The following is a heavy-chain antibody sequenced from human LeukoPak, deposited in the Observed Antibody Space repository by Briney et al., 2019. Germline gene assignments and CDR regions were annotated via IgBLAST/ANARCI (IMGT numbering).Heavy chain of an antibody. V-gene: IGHV1-69*05. CDR2: ISPIFGTA. CDR1: GGTFSSYA. CDR3: ARGLSPLGSGYYMDV. J-gene: IGHJ6*03. Sequence: GASVKVSCTASGGTFSSYAISWVRQAPGQGLEWMGGISPIFGTANYAQKFQGRVTITTDESTSTAYMELSSMRSEDTAVYYCARGLSPLGSGYYMDVWGKGTTVTVSS. D-gene: IGHD4/OR15-4a*01.